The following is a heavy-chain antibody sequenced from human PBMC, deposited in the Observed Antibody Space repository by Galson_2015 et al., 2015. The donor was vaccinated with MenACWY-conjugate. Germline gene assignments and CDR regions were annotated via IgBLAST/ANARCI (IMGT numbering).Heavy chain of an antibody. CDR1: GFSFGSYA. V-gene: IGHV3-30*04. D-gene: IGHD2-2*01. Sequence: SLRLSCAASGFSFGSYAMHWVRQAPGKGLDWVADISYDGSNKYYADSVKGRFTISRDNSKKMSYLQMNSLRAEDTAVYYCVRGGSTSYQVLFDNGGQGTLVTVSS. CDR3: VRGGSTSYQVLFDN. J-gene: IGHJ4*02. CDR2: ISYDGSNK.